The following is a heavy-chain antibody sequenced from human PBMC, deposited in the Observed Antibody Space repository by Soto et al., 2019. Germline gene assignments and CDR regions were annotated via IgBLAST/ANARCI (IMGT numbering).Heavy chain of an antibody. CDR3: ARENSRISPRLFQH. CDR1: GFIFSDYA. J-gene: IGHJ1*01. CDR2: ISPAGTNQ. Sequence: GRALRLSCVASGFIFSDYAMHWARQAPGKGLEWVALISPAGTNQYYADSAKGRFTISRDNSKNTLYLQMNSLRPEDTGLYYCARENSRISPRLFQHWGPGTLVIVSS. D-gene: IGHD6-6*01. V-gene: IGHV3-30-3*01.